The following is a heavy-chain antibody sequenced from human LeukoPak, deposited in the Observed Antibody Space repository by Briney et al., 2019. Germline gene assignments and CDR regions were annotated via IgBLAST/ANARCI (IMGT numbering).Heavy chain of an antibody. D-gene: IGHD5-18*01. CDR3: AKDWTAMATYYFDY. V-gene: IGHV3-30*18. Sequence: GGSLRLSCAASGFTFSSYGMHWVRQAPGKGLEWVAVISYDGSSKYYADSVKGRFTISRDNSKNTLYLQMNSLRAEDTAVYYCAKDWTAMATYYFDYWGQGTLVTVSS. CDR2: ISYDGSSK. CDR1: GFTFSSYG. J-gene: IGHJ4*02.